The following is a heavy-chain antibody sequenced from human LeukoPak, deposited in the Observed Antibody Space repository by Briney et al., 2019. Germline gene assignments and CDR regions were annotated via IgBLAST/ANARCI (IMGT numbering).Heavy chain of an antibody. J-gene: IGHJ3*02. V-gene: IGHV4-39*07. D-gene: IGHD2-21*02. CDR1: GGSISSGGYY. Sequence: PSETLSLTCTVSGGSISSGGYYWGWIRQPPGKGLEWIGSIYYSGSTYYNPSLKSRVTISVDTSKNQFSLKLSSVTAADTAVYYCASTVVTAIWHDAFDIWGQGTMVTVSS. CDR2: IYYSGST. CDR3: ASTVVTAIWHDAFDI.